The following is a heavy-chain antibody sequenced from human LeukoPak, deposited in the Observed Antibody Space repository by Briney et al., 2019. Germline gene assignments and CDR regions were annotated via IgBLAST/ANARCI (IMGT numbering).Heavy chain of an antibody. CDR2: ISSSSSTI. Sequence: PGGSLRLSCAASGFTFSSYSMNWVRQAPGKGLEWVSYISSSSSTIYYADSVKGRLTISRDNAKNSLYLQMNSLRDEDTAVYYCASTRVSGFDIWGQGTMVTVSS. CDR3: ASTRVSGFDI. J-gene: IGHJ3*02. D-gene: IGHD5/OR15-5a*01. CDR1: GFTFSSYS. V-gene: IGHV3-48*02.